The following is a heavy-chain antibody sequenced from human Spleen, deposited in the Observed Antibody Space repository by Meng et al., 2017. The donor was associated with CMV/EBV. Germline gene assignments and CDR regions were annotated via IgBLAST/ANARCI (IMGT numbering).Heavy chain of an antibody. Sequence: LSYETSGGTFSSSAISWVRPAPGQVLEWMEGLLPIFGTANYAQKFQGRVTITTDESTNTAYMEVNSLRSEDTALYYCAIGSSWYLGVWGRGTLVTVSS. J-gene: IGHJ4*02. CDR3: AIGSSWYLGV. CDR1: GGTFSSSA. CDR2: LLPIFGTA. V-gene: IGHV1-69*05. D-gene: IGHD6-13*01.